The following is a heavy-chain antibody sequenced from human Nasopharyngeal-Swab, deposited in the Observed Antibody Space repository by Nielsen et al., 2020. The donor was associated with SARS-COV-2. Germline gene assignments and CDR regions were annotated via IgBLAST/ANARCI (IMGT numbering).Heavy chain of an antibody. CDR2: IYYSGST. CDR3: VGSSCYGDYYYYYGMDA. V-gene: IGHV4-39*07. Sequence: SETLSLTCTVSGGSISSSSYYWGWIRQPPGKGLEWIGSIYYSGSTYYNPSLKSRVTISVDTSKNQFSLKLSSVTAADTAVYYCVGSSCYGDYYYYYGMDAWGQGTTVTVSS. CDR1: GGSISSSSYY. J-gene: IGHJ6*02. D-gene: IGHD6-13*01.